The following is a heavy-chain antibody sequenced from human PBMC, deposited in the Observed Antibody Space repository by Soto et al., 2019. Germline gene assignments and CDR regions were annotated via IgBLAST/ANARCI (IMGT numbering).Heavy chain of an antibody. Sequence: SVKVSCKASGGTFSSYAISWVRQAPGRGLEWMGGIIPIFGTANYAQKFQGRVTITADESTSTAYMELSSLRSEDTAVYYCARAGSYYNTAHVYFDYWGQRTLVTVCS. CDR2: IIPIFGTA. V-gene: IGHV1-69*13. D-gene: IGHD1-26*01. J-gene: IGHJ4*02. CDR3: ARAGSYYNTAHVYFDY. CDR1: GGTFSSYA.